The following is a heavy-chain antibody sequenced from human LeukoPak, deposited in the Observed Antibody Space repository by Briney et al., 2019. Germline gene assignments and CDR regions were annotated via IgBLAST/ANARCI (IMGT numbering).Heavy chain of an antibody. V-gene: IGHV3-33*01. CDR2: IWYDGNNK. CDR1: GFTFSSYG. Sequence: GGSLRLSCAASGFTFSSYGIHWVRQAPGKGLEWVAVIWYDGNNKYYADSVKGRLTISRDNSKNTLFLQMNSLRAEDTAVYYCARGRLAVAGYDSWGQGTLVTVSS. CDR3: ARGRLAVAGYDS. D-gene: IGHD6-13*01. J-gene: IGHJ4*02.